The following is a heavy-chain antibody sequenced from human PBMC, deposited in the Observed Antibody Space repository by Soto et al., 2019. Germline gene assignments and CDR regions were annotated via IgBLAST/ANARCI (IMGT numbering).Heavy chain of an antibody. CDR3: ARRGSGSYYDY. V-gene: IGHV3-23*01. CDR1: GFTFSSYA. Sequence: EVQLLESGGGLVQPGGSLRLSCAASGFTFSSYAMRWVRQAPGKGLEWVSAISGSGGSTYYADSVKGRFTISRDNSKNTVDLQMNSLRGEDTAVYYCARRGSGSYYDYWGQGTLVTVSS. J-gene: IGHJ4*02. D-gene: IGHD1-26*01. CDR2: ISGSGGST.